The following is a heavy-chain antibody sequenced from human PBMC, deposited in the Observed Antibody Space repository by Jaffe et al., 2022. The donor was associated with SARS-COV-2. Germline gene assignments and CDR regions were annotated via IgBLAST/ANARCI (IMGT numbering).Heavy chain of an antibody. CDR2: FTSTAGGTT. Sequence: ELELLESGGDLVQSGGSLRLSCAGSGVIFRIYGMGWVRQAPGKGLEWVSSFTSTAGGTTYYSASVKGRFVISRDTSKNTLYLQINNLRVEDTAMYYCVRYGEGYRELAYWGQGTQVTVSS. CDR1: GVIFRIYG. V-gene: IGHV3-23*01. J-gene: IGHJ4*02. D-gene: IGHD1-1*01. CDR3: VRYGEGYRELAY.